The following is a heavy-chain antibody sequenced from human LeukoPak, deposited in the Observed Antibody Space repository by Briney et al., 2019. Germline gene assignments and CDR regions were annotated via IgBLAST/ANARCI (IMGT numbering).Heavy chain of an antibody. J-gene: IGHJ3*02. D-gene: IGHD2-15*01. Sequence: GGSLRLSCAASGFTFSSYGMHWVRQAPGKGLEWVAVISYDGSNKYYADSVKGRFTISRDNSKNTLYLQMNSLRAEDTAVYCCAKDGGCSGGSCYTLLWAFDIWGQGTMVTVSS. CDR3: AKDGGCSGGSCYTLLWAFDI. CDR2: ISYDGSNK. CDR1: GFTFSSYG. V-gene: IGHV3-30*18.